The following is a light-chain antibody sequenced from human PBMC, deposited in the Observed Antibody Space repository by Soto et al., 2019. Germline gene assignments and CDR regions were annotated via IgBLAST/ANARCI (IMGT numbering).Light chain of an antibody. CDR1: QSVSSN. J-gene: IGKJ4*01. CDR3: QQYNNWPLT. Sequence: EIVMTQSTATLSVSPGESATLSCRARQSVSSNLAWYQQKPGQAPRLLIYGASTRATGIPARFSGSGSGTEFTLTISILQSEDFAVYYCQQYNNWPLTFGGGTKVEIK. CDR2: GAS. V-gene: IGKV3-15*01.